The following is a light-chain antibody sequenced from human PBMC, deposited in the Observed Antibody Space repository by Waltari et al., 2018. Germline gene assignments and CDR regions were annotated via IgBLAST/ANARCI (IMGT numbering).Light chain of an antibody. Sequence: QSALTQPASVSGSPGQSITISCTGTSSDIGGYKYVSWYQQHPGKAPKLMIYEVRNRPSGVSNRFSGSKSGNTASLTVSGLQAEDEADYYCSSHTTIASHVIFGGGTKVTVL. CDR2: EVR. V-gene: IGLV2-14*01. CDR1: SSDIGGYKY. J-gene: IGLJ2*01. CDR3: SSHTTIASHVI.